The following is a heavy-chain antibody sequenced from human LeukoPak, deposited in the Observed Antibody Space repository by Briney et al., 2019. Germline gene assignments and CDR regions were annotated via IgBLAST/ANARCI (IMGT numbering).Heavy chain of an antibody. Sequence: ASVKVSCKASGGTFSSYAISWVRQAPGQGLEWMGRIIPILGIANYAQKFQGRVTITADKSTSTAYMELSSLRSEDTAVYYCARDPRGDGGTSGFEYWGQGPLVTVSP. J-gene: IGHJ4*02. CDR2: IIPILGIA. CDR3: ARDPRGDGGTSGFEY. V-gene: IGHV1-69*04. CDR1: GGTFSSYA. D-gene: IGHD1-14*01.